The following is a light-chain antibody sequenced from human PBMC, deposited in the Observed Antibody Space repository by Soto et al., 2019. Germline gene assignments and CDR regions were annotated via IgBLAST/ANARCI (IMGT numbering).Light chain of an antibody. Sequence: VMTQSPATLSVSPGERATLSCRASQSVGNKVAWYQQKPGQAPRLLIYGGLTSVIGTPARFRGSGSGTEFTLTISRLQSEDLAVYYCQKYNDWPYTFGQGTNLEIK. J-gene: IGKJ2*01. CDR3: QKYNDWPYT. V-gene: IGKV3-15*01. CDR1: QSVGNK. CDR2: GGL.